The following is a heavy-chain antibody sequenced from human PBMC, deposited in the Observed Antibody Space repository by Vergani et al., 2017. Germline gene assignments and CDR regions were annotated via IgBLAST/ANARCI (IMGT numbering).Heavy chain of an antibody. V-gene: IGHV4-39*01. J-gene: IGHJ5*02. CDR3: ARLTPVPNRFWQQLVGEGWFDP. D-gene: IGHD6-13*01. Sequence: QLQLQESGPGLVKPSETLSLTRTVSGGSISSSSYYWGWIRQPPGKGLEWIGSIYYSGSTYYNPSLKSRVTISVDTSKNQFSLKLSSVTAADTAVYYCARLTPVPNRFWQQLVGEGWFDPWGQGTLVTVSS. CDR1: GGSISSSSYY. CDR2: IYYSGST.